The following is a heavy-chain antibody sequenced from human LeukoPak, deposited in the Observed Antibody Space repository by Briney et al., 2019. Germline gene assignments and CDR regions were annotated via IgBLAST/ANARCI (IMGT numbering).Heavy chain of an antibody. CDR2: IKDDGGVK. CDR1: GFSFSSFW. V-gene: IGHV3-7*03. J-gene: IGHJ4*02. D-gene: IGHD2-21*01. CDR3: AREVVATASAFDC. Sequence: GGSLRLSCTASGFSFSSFWMSWVRQAPGKGLEWVANIKDDGGVKNHVDSLKGRFSISRDNARNSLYLQISSLRAEDTAVYYCAREVVATASAFDCWGQGTLVTVSS.